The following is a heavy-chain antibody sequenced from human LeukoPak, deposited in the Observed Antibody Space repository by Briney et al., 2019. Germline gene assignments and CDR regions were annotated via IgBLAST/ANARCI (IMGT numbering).Heavy chain of an antibody. D-gene: IGHD1-26*01. V-gene: IGHV3-23*01. CDR2: IPASGGST. CDR1: GFTFSSNV. Sequence: GGSLRLSCAASGFTFSSNVMIWVRQAPGKRLEWVSSIPASGGSTYYADSVKGRFTISRDNSKNSLYLQMNSLRAEDTAVYYCAKARSGYFDYWGQGTLVTVSS. CDR3: AKARSGYFDY. J-gene: IGHJ4*02.